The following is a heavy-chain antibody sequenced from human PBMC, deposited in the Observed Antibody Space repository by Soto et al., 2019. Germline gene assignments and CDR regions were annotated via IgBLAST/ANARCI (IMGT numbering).Heavy chain of an antibody. CDR3: VRQSHYGSGSWNFDS. J-gene: IGHJ4*02. CDR1: GFTLSDHY. Sequence: EVQLVESGGGLVQPGRSLRLSCAGSGFTLSDHYMDWVRQAPGKGLEWVGRTRNKANSYTTEYAASVKGRFTVSSDASLTSVYLQMNSLKTEDTAVYYCVRQSHYGSGSWNFDSWGQGTLGTVSS. CDR2: TRNKANSYTT. D-gene: IGHD3-10*01. V-gene: IGHV3-72*01.